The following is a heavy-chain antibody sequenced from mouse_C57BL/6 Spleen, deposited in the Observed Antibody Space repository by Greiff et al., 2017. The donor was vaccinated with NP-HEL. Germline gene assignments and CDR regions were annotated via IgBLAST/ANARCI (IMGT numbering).Heavy chain of an antibody. CDR3: ARTFTVKGSNCDY. D-gene: IGHD1-1*01. J-gene: IGHJ2*01. CDR1: GYTFTRYW. V-gene: IGHV1-59*01. CDR2: IDPSDSYT. Sequence: QVQLQQPGAELVRPGTSVKLSCKASGYTFTRYWMHWVKQRPGQGLEWIGVIDPSDSYTNYNQKFKGKATLTVDTSSGTAYMQLSSLTSEDAAVYYCARTFTVKGSNCDYWGQGTTLTVSS.